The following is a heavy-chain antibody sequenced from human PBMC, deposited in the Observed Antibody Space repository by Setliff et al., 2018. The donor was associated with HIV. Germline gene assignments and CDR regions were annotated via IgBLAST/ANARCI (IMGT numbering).Heavy chain of an antibody. J-gene: IGHJ6*02. CDR1: GFTFNYFW. CDR3: VAKNRGLFYYGTDI. CDR2: IKQDGSEK. Sequence: GGSLRLSCAASGFTFNYFWMSWVRQAPGKGLEWVANIKQDGSEKNYVDSVKGRFTISRDTAKNSLYLQMNSLRVEDTAIYYCVAKNRGLFYYGTDIWGQGTTVTVS. V-gene: IGHV3-7*01. D-gene: IGHD3-10*01.